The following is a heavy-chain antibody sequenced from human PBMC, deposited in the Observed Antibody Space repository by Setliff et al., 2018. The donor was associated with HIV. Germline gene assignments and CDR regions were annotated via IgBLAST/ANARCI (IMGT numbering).Heavy chain of an antibody. CDR1: GYTFTGYY. V-gene: IGHV1-2*04. CDR3: ARDSSEYFDFSSGDFHYMDV. CDR2: INPNSGGT. Sequence: ASVKVSCKASGYTFTGYYMHWVRQAPGQGLEWMGWINPNSGGTNYAQKFQGWVTMTRDTSISTAYMELSRLRSDDTGIYYCARDSSEYFDFSSGDFHYMDVWGKGTTVTVSS. J-gene: IGHJ6*03. D-gene: IGHD3-3*01.